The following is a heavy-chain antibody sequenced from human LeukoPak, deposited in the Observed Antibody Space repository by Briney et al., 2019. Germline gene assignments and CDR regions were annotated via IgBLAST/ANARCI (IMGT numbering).Heavy chain of an antibody. J-gene: IGHJ6*02. V-gene: IGHV4-39*07. Sequence: PSETLSLTCTVSGGSVSSRSNYWGWIRQPPGKGLEWIGSIYYSGSTYYNPSLKSRVTISVDTSKNQFSLKLSSVTAADTAVYYCARERAMVRGVIYYYYYGMDVWGQGTTVTVSS. CDR1: GGSVSSRSNY. D-gene: IGHD3-10*01. CDR3: ARERAMVRGVIYYYYYGMDV. CDR2: IYYSGST.